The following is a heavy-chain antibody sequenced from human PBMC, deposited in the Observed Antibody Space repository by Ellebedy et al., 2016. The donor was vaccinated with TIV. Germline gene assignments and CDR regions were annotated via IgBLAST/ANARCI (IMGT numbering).Heavy chain of an antibody. Sequence: ASVKVSCKASGGTFSSHAIDWVRQAPGQGLEWMGGIIGMFGTTNYAPKFQGRLTISADELTSSAYMELNGLTSEDTAVYFCARGVGYNYGAGRLWGQGTLVTVSS. V-gene: IGHV1-69*13. J-gene: IGHJ4*02. CDR1: GGTFSSHA. CDR2: IIGMFGTT. CDR3: ARGVGYNYGAGRL. D-gene: IGHD1-1*01.